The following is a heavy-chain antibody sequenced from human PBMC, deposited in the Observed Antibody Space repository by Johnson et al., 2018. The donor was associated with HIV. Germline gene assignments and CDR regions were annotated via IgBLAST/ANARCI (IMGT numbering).Heavy chain of an antibody. D-gene: IGHD6-19*01. CDR1: GFTFDDYG. Sequence: VQLVESGGGVVRPGGSLRLSCAASGFTFDDYGMSWVRQAPGKGLEWVSGINWNGGSTDYADSVKGRFTISRDNVKNSLDMQMNSLSAEDTAVYYCARDLRLVYDAFDIWGQGTMVTVSS. CDR2: INWNGGST. J-gene: IGHJ3*02. V-gene: IGHV3-20*04. CDR3: ARDLRLVYDAFDI.